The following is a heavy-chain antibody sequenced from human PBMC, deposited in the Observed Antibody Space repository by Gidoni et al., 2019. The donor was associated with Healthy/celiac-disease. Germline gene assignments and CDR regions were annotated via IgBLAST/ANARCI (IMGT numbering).Heavy chain of an antibody. CDR2: IKSKTDGGTT. CDR3: TSSYGDLGLDY. D-gene: IGHD4-17*01. J-gene: IGHJ4*02. CDR1: GFTFSNAW. V-gene: IGHV3-15*01. Sequence: EVQLVESGGGLVKPGGSLRLSCAASGFTFSNAWMSWVRPAPGKGLEWVGRIKSKTDGGTTDYAAPVKGRFTISRDDSKNTLYLQMNSLKTEDTAVYYCTSSYGDLGLDYWGQGTLVTVSS.